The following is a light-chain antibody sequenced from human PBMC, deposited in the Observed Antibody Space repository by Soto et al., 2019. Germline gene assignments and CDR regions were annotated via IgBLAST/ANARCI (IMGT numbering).Light chain of an antibody. CDR2: GAS. V-gene: IGKV3-20*01. J-gene: IGKJ1*01. CDR1: QSVSSN. CDR3: QQYCSTGT. Sequence: EIVMTQSPSSLSVSPGERATLSCRASQSVSSNLAWYQQKPVQAPKLLIYGASNWATGIPDRFSGSGSGTDFTLTISRLEPEDFAVYYCQQYCSTGTFGQGTKVDIK.